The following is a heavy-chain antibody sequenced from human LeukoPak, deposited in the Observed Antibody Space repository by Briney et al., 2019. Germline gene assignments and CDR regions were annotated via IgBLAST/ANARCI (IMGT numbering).Heavy chain of an antibody. CDR1: GGSISSSSYY. D-gene: IGHD3-10*01. V-gene: IGHV4-39*01. CDR3: ARNLWFGEGYYMDV. J-gene: IGHJ6*03. Sequence: SETLSLTCTVSGGSISSSSYYWGWIRQPPGKGLEWIGSIYYSGSTYYNPSLKSRVTISVDTSKNQFSLKLSSVTAVDTAVYYCARNLWFGEGYYMDVWGKGTTVTISS. CDR2: IYYSGST.